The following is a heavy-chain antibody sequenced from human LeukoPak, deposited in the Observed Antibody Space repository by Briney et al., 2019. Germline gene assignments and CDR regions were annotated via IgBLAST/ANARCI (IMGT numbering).Heavy chain of an antibody. J-gene: IGHJ6*02. D-gene: IGHD6-13*01. CDR2: INSDGSST. V-gene: IGHV3-74*01. CDR1: YX. CDR3: AREGVWRQQLVDYYYGMDV. Sequence: YXMXXVRQARGKGLVWVSRINSDGSSTSYADSVKGRFTISRDNAKNTLYLQMNSLRAEDTAVYYCAREGVWRQQLVDYYYGMDVWGQGTMVTVSS.